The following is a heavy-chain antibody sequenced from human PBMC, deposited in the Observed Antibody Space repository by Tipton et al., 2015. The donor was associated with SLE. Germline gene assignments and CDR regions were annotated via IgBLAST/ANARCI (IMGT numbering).Heavy chain of an antibody. Sequence: TLSLTCTVSGGSISSYYWSWIRQVPGKGLEWIGEINRSGGTNYNAALNRRVAISVDTSKNQFSLKVTSVTAADTAVYYCARDEYRYDTTGYHLLGHFDFWGQGTLVTVSS. V-gene: IGHV4-34*01. CDR1: GGSISSYY. CDR3: ARDEYRYDTTGYHLLGHFDF. CDR2: INRSGGT. J-gene: IGHJ4*02. D-gene: IGHD3-22*01.